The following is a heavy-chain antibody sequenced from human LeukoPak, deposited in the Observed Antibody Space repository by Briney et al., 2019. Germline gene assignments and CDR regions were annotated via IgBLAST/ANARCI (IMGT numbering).Heavy chain of an antibody. D-gene: IGHD3-22*01. CDR1: GFTVSSNY. CDR3: ARDLIYYDSSGYRRYFDY. Sequence: GGSLRLSCAASGFTVSSNYMSWVRQAPGKGLEWVSNINWNGGSTSYADSLKGRFTISRDNATTSLYLQMNSLRAEDTALYHCARDLIYYDSSGYRRYFDYWGQGTLVTVSS. J-gene: IGHJ4*02. V-gene: IGHV3-20*01. CDR2: INWNGGST.